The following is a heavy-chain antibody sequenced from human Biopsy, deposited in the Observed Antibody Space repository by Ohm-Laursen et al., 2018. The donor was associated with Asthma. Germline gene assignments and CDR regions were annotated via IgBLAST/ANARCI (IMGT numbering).Heavy chain of an antibody. CDR1: GVSIRSYY. J-gene: IGHJ4*02. Sequence: SDTLSLTCTVSGVSIRSYYWTWIRQPLGKGLEWIGNIHYSGSTYSNPSLKSRVTISVDTSKRQISLRLSSVIAADTAVYYCAGFCSGGNCPDHWGQGTLVTVSS. CDR3: AGFCSGGNCPDH. D-gene: IGHD2-15*01. CDR2: IHYSGST. V-gene: IGHV4-59*07.